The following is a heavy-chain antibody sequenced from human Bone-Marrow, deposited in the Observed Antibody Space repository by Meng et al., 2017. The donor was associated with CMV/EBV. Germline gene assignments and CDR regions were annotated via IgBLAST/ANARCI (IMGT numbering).Heavy chain of an antibody. J-gene: IGHJ3*02. CDR3: ARVIATVTTNDAFAI. V-gene: IGHV1-46*01. Sequence: ASVKVSCKASGYTFTSYYMHWVRQAPGQGLEWMGIINPSGGSTSYAQKFQGRVTMTRDTSTSTVYMELSSLRSEDTAVYYCARVIATVTTNDAFAIWGQGPMVTCSS. D-gene: IGHD4-17*01. CDR1: GYTFTSYY. CDR2: INPSGGST.